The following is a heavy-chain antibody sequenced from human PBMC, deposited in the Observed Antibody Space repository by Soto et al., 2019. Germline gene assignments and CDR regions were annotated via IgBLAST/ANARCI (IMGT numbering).Heavy chain of an antibody. Sequence: GASVKVCCKPSGYTLNTYYLHWLRQEKEQALEWMGVIHPSGGGTTYAQKFLGRVTVTRDTSTTTVFMELSSLRSDDTAVYYCARGGHIAVVTASFDYWGQGTLVTVSS. V-gene: IGHV1-46*02. CDR1: GYTLNTYY. J-gene: IGHJ4*02. D-gene: IGHD2-21*02. CDR3: ARGGHIAVVTASFDY. CDR2: IHPSGGGT.